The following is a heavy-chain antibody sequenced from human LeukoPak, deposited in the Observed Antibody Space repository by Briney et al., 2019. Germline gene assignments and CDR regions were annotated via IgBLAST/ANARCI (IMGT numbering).Heavy chain of an antibody. J-gene: IGHJ4*02. Sequence: PGGSLRLSCAASGFTFSNYGMNWVRQAPGRALEWVSAISGSGATTHSVDSVKGRFTISRDNSKNSLYLQMNSLRDEDTAVYYCARETPDSSSWTAFDFWGQGTLVTVSS. D-gene: IGHD6-13*01. CDR1: GFTFSNYG. CDR2: ISGSGATT. CDR3: ARETPDSSSWTAFDF. V-gene: IGHV3-23*01.